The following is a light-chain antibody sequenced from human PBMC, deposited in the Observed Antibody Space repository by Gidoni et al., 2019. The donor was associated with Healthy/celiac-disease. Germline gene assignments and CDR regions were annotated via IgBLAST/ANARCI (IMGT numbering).Light chain of an antibody. J-gene: IGKJ4*01. Sequence: SQMTQSLSALSASVGDRVTITCQASQDISNYLNWDQQKPGKAPKLLIYDASNLETGVPSRLSRSGSGTDFTFPISSLQHEDIATYYCQQYDSLPLLTFGGGTKVEIK. CDR1: QDISNY. V-gene: IGKV1-33*01. CDR3: QQYDSLPLLT. CDR2: DAS.